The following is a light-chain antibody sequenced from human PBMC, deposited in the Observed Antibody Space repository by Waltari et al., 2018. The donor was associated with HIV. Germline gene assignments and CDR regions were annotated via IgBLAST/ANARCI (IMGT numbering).Light chain of an antibody. J-gene: IGLJ3*02. CDR2: EVI. V-gene: IGLV2-11*01. Sequence: QSALTQPRSVSGSPGQSVTISCTGTRSDVGGYDSVSWYLQHPGKVPKLIIYEVIKRPSGVPVRFSGSKSGNTASLTISGLQTEDEADYFCCSYAGTYTYVLFGGGTKLTVL. CDR1: RSDVGGYDS. CDR3: CSYAGTYTYVL.